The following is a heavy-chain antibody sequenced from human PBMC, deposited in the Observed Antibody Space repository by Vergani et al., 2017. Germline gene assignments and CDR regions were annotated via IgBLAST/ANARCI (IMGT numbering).Heavy chain of an antibody. D-gene: IGHD3-16*01. J-gene: IGHJ4*02. CDR2: IQFVGSNQ. V-gene: IGHV3-30*02. Sequence: QVQLVESGGGVVQRGGSLRLSCATSGSTWSNFDMKGTRQGPGQGLELVAFIQFVGSNQSFATSVTGRFTPSRDFSKNTLYPQMNSLRTDDTATYYCAKHFRGWGIDYWGQGTQVIVSS. CDR1: GSTWSNFD. CDR3: AKHFRGWGIDY.